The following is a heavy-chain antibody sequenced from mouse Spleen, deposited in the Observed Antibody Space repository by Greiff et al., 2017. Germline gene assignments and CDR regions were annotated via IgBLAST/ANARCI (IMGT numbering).Heavy chain of an antibody. J-gene: IGHJ2*01. D-gene: IGHD2-4*01. CDR3: ARIYYDYDVGY. CDR1: GYTFSSYW. V-gene: IGHV1-9*01. Sequence: VKLVESGAELMKPGASVKISCKATGYTFSSYWIEWVKQRPGHGLEWIGEILPGSGSTNYNEKFKGKATFTADTSSNTAYMQLSSLTSEDSAVYYCARIYYDYDVGYWGQGTTLTVSS. CDR2: ILPGSGST.